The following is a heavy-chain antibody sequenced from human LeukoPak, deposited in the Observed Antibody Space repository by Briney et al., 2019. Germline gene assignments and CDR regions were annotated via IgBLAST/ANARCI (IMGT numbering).Heavy chain of an antibody. CDR2: IYYSGST. Sequence: PSQTLSLTCTVSGGSISSGSYYWSWIRQPPGKGLEWIGYIYYSGSTNYNPSLKSRVTISVDTSKNQFSLKLSSVTAADTAVYYCAREGIGDGGWPDNWFDPWGQGTLVTVSS. CDR3: AREGIGDGGWPDNWFDP. CDR1: GGSISSGSYY. J-gene: IGHJ5*02. V-gene: IGHV4-61*01. D-gene: IGHD6-19*01.